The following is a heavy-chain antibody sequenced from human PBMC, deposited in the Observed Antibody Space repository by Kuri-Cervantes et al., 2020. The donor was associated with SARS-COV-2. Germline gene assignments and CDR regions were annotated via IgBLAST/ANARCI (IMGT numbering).Heavy chain of an antibody. V-gene: IGHV4-38-2*01. Sequence: GSLRLSCAVSGYSISSGYYWGWIRQPPGKGLEWIGSIYHSGSTYYNPSLKSRVTISVDTSKNQFSLKLSSVTAADTAVYYCARTDSPPPNWFDPWGQGTLVTVSS. CDR2: IYHSGST. CDR3: ARTDSPPPNWFDP. CDR1: GYSISSGYY. J-gene: IGHJ5*02. D-gene: IGHD2-21*01.